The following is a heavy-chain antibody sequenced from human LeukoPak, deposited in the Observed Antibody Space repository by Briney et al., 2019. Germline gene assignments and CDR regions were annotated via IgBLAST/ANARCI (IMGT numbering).Heavy chain of an antibody. D-gene: IGHD1-26*01. Sequence: PSETLSLTCAVYGGSFSSYYWSWVRQPPGKGLEWVGYIYYSGSTNYYPSLKSRVTISVNTSKNQFTLELSSVTAADTAVYYCARVRDLDSGSYYGPLDYWGQGTLVTVSS. V-gene: IGHV4-59*01. CDR2: IYYSGST. CDR1: GGSFSSYY. J-gene: IGHJ4*02. CDR3: ARVRDLDSGSYYGPLDY.